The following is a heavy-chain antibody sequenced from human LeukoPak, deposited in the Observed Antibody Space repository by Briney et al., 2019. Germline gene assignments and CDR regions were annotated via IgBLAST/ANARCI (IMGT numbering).Heavy chain of an antibody. D-gene: IGHD1-1*01. V-gene: IGHV3-30-3*01. J-gene: IGHJ4*02. Sequence: QPGRSLRLSCAASGFTFSSYAMHWVRQAPGKGLEWVAVISYVGSNKYYADSVKGRFTISRDNSKNTLYLQMNSLRAEDTAVYYCARARALDSYYFDYWGQGTLVTVSS. CDR2: ISYVGSNK. CDR3: ARARALDSYYFDY. CDR1: GFTFSSYA.